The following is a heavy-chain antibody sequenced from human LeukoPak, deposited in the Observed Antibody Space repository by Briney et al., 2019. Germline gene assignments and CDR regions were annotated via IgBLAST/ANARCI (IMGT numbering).Heavy chain of an antibody. V-gene: IGHV4-59*12. Sequence: SETLSLTCTVSGGSISSYYWSWIRQPPGKGLEWIGYIYYSGSTNYSPSLKSRVTISVDTSKNQFSLKLSSVTAADTAVYYCAREVRFLEWLDRDYWGQGTLVTVSS. CDR3: AREVRFLEWLDRDY. J-gene: IGHJ4*02. CDR2: IYYSGST. D-gene: IGHD3-3*01. CDR1: GGSISSYY.